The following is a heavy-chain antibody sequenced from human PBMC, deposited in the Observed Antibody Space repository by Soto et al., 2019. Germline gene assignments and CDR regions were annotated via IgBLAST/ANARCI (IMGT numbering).Heavy chain of an antibody. CDR1: GGTFSSYA. D-gene: IGHD6-6*01. J-gene: IGHJ6*02. V-gene: IGHV1-69*13. Sequence: EASVKVSCKASGGTFSSYAISWVRQAPGQGLEWMGGIIPIFGTANYAQKFQGRVTITADESTSTAYMELSSLRSEDTAVYYCARAHQSSSSRNGMDVWGQGTTVTVSS. CDR3: ARAHQSSSSRNGMDV. CDR2: IIPIFGTA.